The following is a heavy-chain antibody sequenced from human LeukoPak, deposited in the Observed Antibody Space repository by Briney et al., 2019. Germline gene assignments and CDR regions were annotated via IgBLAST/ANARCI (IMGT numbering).Heavy chain of an antibody. CDR2: ISSSSSYI. D-gene: IGHD4-17*01. Sequence: PGGSLRLSCAASGFTFSSYSMNWVRQAPGKGLEWVSSISSSSSYIYYADSVKGRFTISRDNAKNTLYLQMNSLRAEDTAVYYCARDPSTTSGDYSGFDYWGQGTLVTVSS. V-gene: IGHV3-21*01. J-gene: IGHJ4*02. CDR1: GFTFSSYS. CDR3: ARDPSTTSGDYSGFDY.